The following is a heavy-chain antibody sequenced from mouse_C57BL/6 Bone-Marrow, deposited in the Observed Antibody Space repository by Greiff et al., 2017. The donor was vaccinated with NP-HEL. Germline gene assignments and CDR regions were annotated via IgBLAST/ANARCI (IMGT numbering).Heavy chain of an antibody. V-gene: IGHV5-17*01. CDR1: GFTFSDYG. Sequence: EVKLMESGGGLVKPGGSLKLSCAASGFTFSDYGMHWVRQAPEKGLEWVAYISSGSSTIYTADTVKGRFTISRDNAKNTLFLQMTSLRSEDTAMYYCARREDFDYWGQGTTLTVSS. CDR2: ISSGSSTI. CDR3: ARREDFDY. J-gene: IGHJ2*01.